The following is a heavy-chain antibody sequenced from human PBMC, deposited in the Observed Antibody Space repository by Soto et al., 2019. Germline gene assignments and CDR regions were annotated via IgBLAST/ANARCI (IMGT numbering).Heavy chain of an antibody. CDR3: ARDRRGAAAGTPYYYYYGMDV. CDR1: GFTFSSYE. Sequence: PGGSLRLSCAASGFTFSSYEMNWVRQAPGKGLEWVSYISSSGSTIYYADSVKGRFTISRDNAKNSLYLQMNSLRAEDTAVYYCARDRRGAAAGTPYYYYYGMDVWGQGTTVTVSS. CDR2: ISSSGSTI. J-gene: IGHJ6*02. V-gene: IGHV3-48*03. D-gene: IGHD6-13*01.